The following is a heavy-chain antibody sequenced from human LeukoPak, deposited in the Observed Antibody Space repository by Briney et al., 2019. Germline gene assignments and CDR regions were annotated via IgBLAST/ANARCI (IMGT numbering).Heavy chain of an antibody. D-gene: IGHD6-19*01. Sequence: PGGSVRLSCVASGFAFSSYGMHWVRQAPGKGLEWVAVISYDGSNRYYADSVKGRFTISRDNSKNTLYLQMNSLRAEDTAVYYCAKGQAVADDDYWGQGTLVTVSS. CDR3: AKGQAVADDDY. CDR1: GFAFSSYG. V-gene: IGHV3-30*18. CDR2: ISYDGSNR. J-gene: IGHJ4*02.